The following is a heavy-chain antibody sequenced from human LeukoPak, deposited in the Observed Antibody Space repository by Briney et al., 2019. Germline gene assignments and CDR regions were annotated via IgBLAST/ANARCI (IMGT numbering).Heavy chain of an antibody. J-gene: IGHJ4*02. CDR3: ARTNIVVVTAIPSNYFDY. V-gene: IGHV4-34*01. D-gene: IGHD2-21*02. CDR1: GFTFSSYG. Sequence: GSLRLSCAASGFTFSSYGMSWVRQAPGKGLEWIGEINHSGSTNYNPSLKSRVTISVDTAKNQFSLKLSSVTAADTAVYYCARTNIVVVTAIPSNYFDYWGQGTLVTVSS. CDR2: INHSGST.